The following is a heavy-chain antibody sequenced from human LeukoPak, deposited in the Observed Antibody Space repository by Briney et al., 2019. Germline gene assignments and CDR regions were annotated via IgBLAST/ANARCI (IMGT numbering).Heavy chain of an antibody. CDR3: ARDRLGYCSSTSCSRWFDP. V-gene: IGHV3-48*03. D-gene: IGHD2-2*01. J-gene: IGHJ5*02. Sequence: PGGSLRLSCAASGFTFSSHEMNWVRQAPGKGLEWVSYISSSGNTVYYADSVKGRFTISRDNAKSSLYLQMNSLRAEDTAVYYCARDRLGYCSSTSCSRWFDPWGQGTLVTVSS. CDR1: GFTFSSHE. CDR2: ISSSGNTV.